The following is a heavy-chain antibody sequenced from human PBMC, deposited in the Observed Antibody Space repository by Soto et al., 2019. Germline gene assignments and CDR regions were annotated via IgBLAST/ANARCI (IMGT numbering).Heavy chain of an antibody. V-gene: IGHV4-59*01. D-gene: IGHD3-22*01. CDR1: GGSISSYY. J-gene: IGHJ5*02. CDR3: AREYGYYDSSGYYYLNWLDP. CDR2: IYYSGST. Sequence: SETLSLTCTVSGGSISSYYWSWIRQPPGKGLEWIGYIYYSGSTNYNPSLKSRVTISVDTSKNQFSLKLSSVTAAGTAVYYYAREYGYYDSSGYYYLNWLDPWGQGTLVTVSS.